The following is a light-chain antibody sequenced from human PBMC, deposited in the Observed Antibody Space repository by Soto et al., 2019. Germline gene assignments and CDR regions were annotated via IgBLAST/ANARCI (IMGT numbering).Light chain of an antibody. CDR3: QQSYNTPWT. CDR1: QSIGRN. CDR2: AAS. V-gene: IGKV1-39*01. Sequence: DIQMTQSPSSLSASVRDRVTITCRSSQSIGRNLNWYLQKPGKVPKLLVYAASHLQSGVPSRFSGGGSGTAFTLIISSLQPEDSATYYCQQSYNTPWTFGQGTKVDIK. J-gene: IGKJ1*01.